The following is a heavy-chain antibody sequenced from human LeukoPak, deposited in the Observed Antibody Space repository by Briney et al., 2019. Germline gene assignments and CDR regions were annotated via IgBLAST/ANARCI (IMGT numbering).Heavy chain of an antibody. V-gene: IGHV4-59*01. J-gene: IGHJ6*02. CDR1: GGSISSYY. CDR3: ARAGYYYDGMDV. Sequence: ASETLSLTCTVSGGSISSYYWSWIRQPPGKGLEWIGYIYYSGSTNYNPSLKSRVTLSVDTSKNQFSLQLSSVTAADTAVYYCARAGYYYDGMDVWGQGTTVTVSS. CDR2: IYYSGST. D-gene: IGHD6-13*01.